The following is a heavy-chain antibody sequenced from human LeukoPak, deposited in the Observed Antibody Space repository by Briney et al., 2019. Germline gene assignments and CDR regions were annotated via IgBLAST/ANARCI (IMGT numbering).Heavy chain of an antibody. Sequence: GASVTLSCKASGYTLTGYYMRWVRQDPEQGLEWMGRINPNNGGTNYAQKFQGRVTMTRDTSISTAYMELSRLRSDDTAVYYCARGSYGNYWGQGTLVTVSS. CDR1: GYTLTGYY. J-gene: IGHJ4*02. D-gene: IGHD5-18*01. V-gene: IGHV1-2*06. CDR2: INPNNGGT. CDR3: ARGSYGNY.